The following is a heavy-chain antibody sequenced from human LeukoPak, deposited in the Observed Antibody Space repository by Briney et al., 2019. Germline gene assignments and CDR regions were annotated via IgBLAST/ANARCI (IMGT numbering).Heavy chain of an antibody. CDR1: GGSISSYY. CDR2: IYYSGST. CDR3: AKQSTTVTSRFDY. Sequence: PSETLSLTRTVSGGSISSYYWSWILQPPGKGLEWIGYIYYSGSTNYNPSLKSRVTISVDTSKNQFSLKLSSVTAADTAVYYCAKQSTTVTSRFDYWGQGTLVTVSS. J-gene: IGHJ4*02. D-gene: IGHD4-17*01. V-gene: IGHV4-59*08.